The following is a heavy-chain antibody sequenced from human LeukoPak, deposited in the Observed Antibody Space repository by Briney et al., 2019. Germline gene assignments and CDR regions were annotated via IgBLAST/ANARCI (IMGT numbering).Heavy chain of an antibody. J-gene: IGHJ4*01. Sequence: SETLSLTCTASGGSFSSGRYYWGWIRQPPGKGLEWIASMYYSGTTFYSPSLKSRVTISVDTSKNHLSLKLGSVTAADTAVYYCARHPPPDVAAVANRGHGTLCTVSS. CDR3: ARHPPPDVAAVAN. CDR2: MYYSGTT. CDR1: GGSFSSGRYY. D-gene: IGHD1-14*01. V-gene: IGHV4-39*01.